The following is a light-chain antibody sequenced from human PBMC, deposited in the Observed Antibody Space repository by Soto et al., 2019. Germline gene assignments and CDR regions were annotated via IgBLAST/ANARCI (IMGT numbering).Light chain of an antibody. CDR1: QDINKN. Sequence: IQMPQSPSSLSASVGDRVTITCQASQDINKNLIWYQQKPGKAPKLLIYDASDLETGVPSRFSGSGSGTGFTFTISSLQPEDFATYYCQQYESLPLTFGQGTRLENK. V-gene: IGKV1-33*01. J-gene: IGKJ5*01. CDR3: QQYESLPLT. CDR2: DAS.